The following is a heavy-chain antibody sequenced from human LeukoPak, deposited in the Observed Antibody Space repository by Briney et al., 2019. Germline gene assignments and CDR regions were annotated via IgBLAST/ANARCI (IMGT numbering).Heavy chain of an antibody. D-gene: IGHD4-23*01. J-gene: IGHJ4*02. V-gene: IGHV3-48*02. Sequence: GGSLRLSCAASGFTFSAYNMNWVRQAPGKGLEWISYISSGSGAMYYADSVKGRFTISRDNAKNSLYLQMNGLRDEDTAEYYCARVGSGGSSDGDYWGQGTLVTVSS. CDR2: ISSGSGAM. CDR3: ARVGSGGSSDGDY. CDR1: GFTFSAYN.